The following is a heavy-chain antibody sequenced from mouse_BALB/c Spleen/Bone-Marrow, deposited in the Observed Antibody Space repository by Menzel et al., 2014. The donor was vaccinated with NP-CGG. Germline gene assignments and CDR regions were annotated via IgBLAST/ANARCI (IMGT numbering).Heavy chain of an antibody. V-gene: IGHV2-2*02. D-gene: IGHD2-10*01. CDR3: ASPYYGNYVCAMDY. Sequence: QVQLQQSGPGLVQPSQSLSITCTVSGFSLTSYGVHWVRQSPGKGLEWLGVIWSGGSTDYNAAFLSRLSISKDNAKSQVFFKMNSLQANDTAIYYCASPYYGNYVCAMDYWGQGTSVTVSS. J-gene: IGHJ4*01. CDR2: IWSGGST. CDR1: GFSLTSYG.